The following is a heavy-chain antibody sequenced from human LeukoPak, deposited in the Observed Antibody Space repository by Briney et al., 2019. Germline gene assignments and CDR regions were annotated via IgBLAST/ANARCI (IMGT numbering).Heavy chain of an antibody. CDR1: GFTFSSYA. CDR3: AKDRGLGAKRKGPYAAYYFDY. Sequence: PGGSLRLSCAASGFTFSSYAMSWVRQAPGKGLEWVSAISGSGGSTYYADSVKGRFTISRDNSKNTLYLQMNSLRAEDTAVYYCAKDRGLGAKRKGPYAAYYFDYWGQGTLVTVSS. D-gene: IGHD1-26*01. CDR2: ISGSGGST. V-gene: IGHV3-23*01. J-gene: IGHJ4*02.